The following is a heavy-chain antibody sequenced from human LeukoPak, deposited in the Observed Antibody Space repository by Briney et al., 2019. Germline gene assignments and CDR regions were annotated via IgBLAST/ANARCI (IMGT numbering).Heavy chain of an antibody. D-gene: IGHD1-14*01. J-gene: IGHJ4*02. CDR3: AREFRKPSTGD. Sequence: GGSLRLSCAASGFTFSRYWIRWVRQAPRKGLVWVSRIKSDGSDTTYADSVKGRFTISRDNAKNTLYLQMNSLRAEDTAVYFCAREFRKPSTGDWGQGTLVTVSS. CDR2: IKSDGSDT. CDR1: GFTFSRYW. V-gene: IGHV3-74*01.